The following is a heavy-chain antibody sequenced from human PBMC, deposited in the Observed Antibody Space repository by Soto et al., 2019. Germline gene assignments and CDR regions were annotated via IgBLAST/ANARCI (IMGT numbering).Heavy chain of an antibody. CDR2: IYYSGST. Sequence: SETLSLTFTVSGGSISGGGYYWSCIRKHPWKGLELIGYIYYSGSTYYNPSLKSRVTISVDTSKNQFSLKLSSVNAADTAVYYCARANRDGQVVVITYFDYWGQGTLVTVSS. D-gene: IGHD3-22*01. J-gene: IGHJ4*02. CDR3: ARANRDGQVVVITYFDY. V-gene: IGHV4-31*03. CDR1: GGSISGGGYY.